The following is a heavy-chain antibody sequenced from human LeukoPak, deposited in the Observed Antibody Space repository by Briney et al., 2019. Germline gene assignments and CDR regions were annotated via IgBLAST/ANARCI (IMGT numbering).Heavy chain of an antibody. V-gene: IGHV3-9*01. Sequence: GRSLRLSCAASGFTFDDYAMHWVRQAPGKGLEWVSGISWNSGSIGYADSVKGRFTISRDNAKNSLYLQMNSLRAEDTAVYYCANEPNDYSSSFYYYYYMDVWGKGTTVTVSS. D-gene: IGHD6-6*01. CDR2: ISWNSGSI. J-gene: IGHJ6*03. CDR1: GFTFDDYA. CDR3: ANEPNDYSSSFYYYYYMDV.